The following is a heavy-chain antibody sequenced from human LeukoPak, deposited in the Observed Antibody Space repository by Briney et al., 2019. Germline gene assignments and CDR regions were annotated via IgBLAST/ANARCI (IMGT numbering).Heavy chain of an antibody. D-gene: IGHD1-14*01. CDR3: ARSRTLLSWYFDL. CDR1: GGSVSSGSYY. V-gene: IGHV4-61*01. Sequence: PSETLSLTCTVSGGSVSSGSYYWRWIRQPPGTGLEWIGYIYYSGSTNYNPSLKSRVTISVDTSKNQFSLKLSSVTAADTAVYYCARSRTLLSWYFDLWGRGTLVTVSS. J-gene: IGHJ2*01. CDR2: IYYSGST.